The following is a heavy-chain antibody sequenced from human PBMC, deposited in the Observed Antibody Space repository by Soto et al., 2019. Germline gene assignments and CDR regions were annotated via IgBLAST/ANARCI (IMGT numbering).Heavy chain of an antibody. V-gene: IGHV4-39*02. CDR3: AREACSSTSCYRTLDY. J-gene: IGHJ4*02. D-gene: IGHD2-2*01. CDR1: GGSISSSSYY. CDR2: IYYSGST. Sequence: SETLSLTCTVSGGSISSSSYYWGWIRQPPGKGLEWIGSIYYSGSTYYNPSLKSRVTISVDTSKNQFSLKLSSVTAADTAVYYCAREACSSTSCYRTLDYWGQGTLVTVSS.